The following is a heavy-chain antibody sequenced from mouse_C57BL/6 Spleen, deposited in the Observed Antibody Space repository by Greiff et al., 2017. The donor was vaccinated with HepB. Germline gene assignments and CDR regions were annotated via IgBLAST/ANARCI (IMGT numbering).Heavy chain of an antibody. Sequence: EVKVVESGGGLVKPGGSLKLSCAASGFTFSSYAMSWVRQTPEKRLEWVATISDGGSYTYYPDNVKGRFTISRDNAKNNLYLQMSHLKSEDTAMYYCARDGYSNSFYAMDYWGQGTSVTVSS. CDR2: ISDGGSYT. CDR3: ARDGYSNSFYAMDY. D-gene: IGHD2-5*01. V-gene: IGHV5-4*01. J-gene: IGHJ4*01. CDR1: GFTFSSYA.